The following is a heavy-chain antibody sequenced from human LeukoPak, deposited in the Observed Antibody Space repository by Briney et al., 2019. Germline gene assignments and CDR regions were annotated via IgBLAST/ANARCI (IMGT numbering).Heavy chain of an antibody. CDR1: GGSFSGYY. J-gene: IGHJ4*02. CDR3: ARGRIVVVVAATNPFDY. V-gene: IGHV4-34*01. D-gene: IGHD2-15*01. Sequence: SETLSLTCAVYGGSFSGYYWSWIRQPPGKGLEWIGSIYHSGSTYYNPSLKSRVTISVDTSKNQFSLKLSSVTAADTAVYYCARGRIVVVVAATNPFDYWGQGTLVTVSS. CDR2: IYHSGST.